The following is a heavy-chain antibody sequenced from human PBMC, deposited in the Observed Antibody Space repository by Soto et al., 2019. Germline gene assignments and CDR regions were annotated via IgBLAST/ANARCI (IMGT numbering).Heavy chain of an antibody. Sequence: ALILSFSASCFTFSSDSMHWVRQAPGKGLEWVAVISYDGSNKYYADSVKGRFTISRDNSKNTLYLQMNSLRAEDTAVYYCARGGVYDYVWGSYRYPLGGMDVWGQGTTVTVSS. CDR1: CFTFSSDS. J-gene: IGHJ6*02. V-gene: IGHV3-30-3*01. CDR3: ARGGVYDYVWGSYRYPLGGMDV. CDR2: ISYDGSNK. D-gene: IGHD3-16*02.